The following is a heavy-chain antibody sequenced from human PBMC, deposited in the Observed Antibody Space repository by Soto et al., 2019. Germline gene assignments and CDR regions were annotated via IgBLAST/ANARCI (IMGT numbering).Heavy chain of an antibody. J-gene: IGHJ4*02. D-gene: IGHD5-18*01. CDR3: ARADTPMSTPFFH. CDR2: VDYSGTA. V-gene: IGHV4-59*12. CDR1: GGSISNFY. Sequence: SETLSLTCTVSGGSISNFYWNWIRQPPGKGLEWIGYVDYSGTANYNPSLKSRVSMSVDTSKNQLSLKVTSVTAADTAMYYCARADTPMSTPFFHWARGTLVPV.